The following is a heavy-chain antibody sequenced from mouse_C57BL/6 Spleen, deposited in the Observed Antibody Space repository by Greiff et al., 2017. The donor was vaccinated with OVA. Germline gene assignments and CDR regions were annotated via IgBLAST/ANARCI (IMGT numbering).Heavy chain of an antibody. D-gene: IGHD2-14*01. J-gene: IGHJ3*01. Sequence: QVQLKQSGAELVRPGASVTLSCKASGYTFTDYEMHWVKQTPVHGLEWIGAIDPETGGTAYNQKFKGKAILTADKSSSTAYMELRSLTSEDSAVYYCTRWGGYPAWFAYWGQGTLVTVSA. V-gene: IGHV1-15*01. CDR3: TRWGGYPAWFAY. CDR2: IDPETGGT. CDR1: GYTFTDYE.